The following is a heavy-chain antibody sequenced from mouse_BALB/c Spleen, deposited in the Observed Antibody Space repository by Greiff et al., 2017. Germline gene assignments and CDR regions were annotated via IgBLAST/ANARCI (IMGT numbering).Heavy chain of an antibody. CDR3: ARERGAGFYAMDY. CDR2: ISDGGSYT. V-gene: IGHV5-4*02. Sequence: DVMLVESGGGLVKPGGSLKLSCAASGFTFSDYYMYWVRQTPEKRLEWVATISDGGSYTYYPDSVKGRFTISRDNAKNNLYLQMSSLKSEDTAMYYCARERGAGFYAMDYWGQGTSVTVSS. J-gene: IGHJ4*01. D-gene: IGHD3-3*01. CDR1: GFTFSDYY.